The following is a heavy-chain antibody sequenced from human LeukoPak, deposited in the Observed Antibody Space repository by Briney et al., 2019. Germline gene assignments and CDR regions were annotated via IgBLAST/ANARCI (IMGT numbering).Heavy chain of an antibody. J-gene: IGHJ3*02. CDR3: ARGRVKYQLLSAFDI. V-gene: IGHV4-59*01. Sequence: PSETLSLTCTVSGGSISIYYWSWIRQPPGKGLECIGYIYYSGSTNYNPSLKSRVTISVDTSKGHFSLRLYSVTAADTAVYYCARGRVKYQLLSAFDIWGQGTMVTVSS. CDR1: GGSISIYY. D-gene: IGHD2-2*01. CDR2: IYYSGST.